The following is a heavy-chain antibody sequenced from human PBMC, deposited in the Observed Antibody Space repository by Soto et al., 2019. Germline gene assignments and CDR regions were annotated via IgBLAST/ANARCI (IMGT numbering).Heavy chain of an antibody. V-gene: IGHV3-30*03. CDR2: ISYDGSNK. CDR1: GFTFSSYG. D-gene: IGHD5-18*01. Sequence: LRLSCAASGFTFSSYGMHWVRQAPGKGLEWVAVISYDGSNKYYADSVKGRFTISRDNSKNTLYLQMNSLRAEDTAVYYCARVDTAMAFDYWGQGTLVTAPQ. J-gene: IGHJ4*02. CDR3: ARVDTAMAFDY.